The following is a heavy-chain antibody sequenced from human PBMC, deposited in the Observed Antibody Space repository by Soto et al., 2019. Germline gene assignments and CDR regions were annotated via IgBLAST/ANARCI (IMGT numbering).Heavy chain of an antibody. CDR1: GFTFSSYA. Sequence: GGSLRLSCAASGFTFSSYAMHWVRQAPGKGLEWVAVISYDGSNKYHADSVKGRFTISRDNSKNTLYLQMNSLRAEDTAVYYCAREGGGGSYSYYYGMDVWGQGTTVTVSS. J-gene: IGHJ6*02. CDR2: ISYDGSNK. CDR3: AREGGGGSYSYYYGMDV. V-gene: IGHV3-30-3*01. D-gene: IGHD1-26*01.